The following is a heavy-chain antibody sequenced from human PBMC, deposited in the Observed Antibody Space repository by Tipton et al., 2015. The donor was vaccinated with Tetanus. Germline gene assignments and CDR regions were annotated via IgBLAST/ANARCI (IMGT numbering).Heavy chain of an antibody. D-gene: IGHD3-3*01. CDR2: IYSNGTA. Sequence: TLSLTCTVSGGSISTTSYLWGWVRQPPEKGLQWIATIYSNGTAYYNSSVKSRGSISIDTSKNLCSLKLSSVTAADTAVYYCARAEWLTLFGYWGQGTLVTVSS. V-gene: IGHV4-39*02. J-gene: IGHJ4*02. CDR1: GGSISTTSYL. CDR3: ARAEWLTLFGY.